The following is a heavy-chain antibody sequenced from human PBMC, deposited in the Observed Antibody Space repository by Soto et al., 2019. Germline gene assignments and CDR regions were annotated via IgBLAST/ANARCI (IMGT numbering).Heavy chain of an antibody. J-gene: IGHJ6*02. V-gene: IGHV3-49*03. CDR1: GFTFGDYA. Sequence: GGSLRLSCTASGFTFGDYAMSWFRQAPGKGLEWVGFIRSKAYGGTTEYAASVKGRFTISRDDSKSIAYLQMNSLKTEDTAVYYCTRDRLTPNGYSSSWYRGYCYYGMDVWGQGTTVTVSS. CDR3: TRDRLTPNGYSSSWYRGYCYYGMDV. CDR2: IRSKAYGGTT. D-gene: IGHD6-13*01.